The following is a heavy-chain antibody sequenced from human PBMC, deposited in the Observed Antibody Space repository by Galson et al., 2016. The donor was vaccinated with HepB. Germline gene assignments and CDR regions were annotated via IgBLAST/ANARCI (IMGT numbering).Heavy chain of an antibody. CDR3: ARQGDDYGLAY. V-gene: IGHV5-51*01. Sequence: QSGAEVKKPGESLKISCKGSGYIFNSYWIGWVRQMPGKGLEWMGIIFPRGFETRYSPSFQGRVTISADMSLSTAYLQWNSLKASDTAIYYCARQGDDYGLAYWGQGALVTVSS. CDR1: GYIFNSYW. J-gene: IGHJ4*02. CDR2: IFPRGFET. D-gene: IGHD4-17*01.